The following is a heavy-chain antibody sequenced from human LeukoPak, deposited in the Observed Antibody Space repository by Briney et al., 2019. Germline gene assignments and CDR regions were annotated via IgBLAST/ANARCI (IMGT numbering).Heavy chain of an antibody. D-gene: IGHD3-10*01. V-gene: IGHV1-69*04. CDR1: GGTFSSYA. CDR3: ARDNRVRVMDV. CDR2: IIPILGIA. Sequence: SVKVSCKASGGTFSSYAISWVRQAPGQGLERMGRIIPILGIANYAQKFQGRVTITADKSTSTAYMELSSLRSEDSAVYYCARDNRVRVMDVWGQGTTVTVSS. J-gene: IGHJ6*02.